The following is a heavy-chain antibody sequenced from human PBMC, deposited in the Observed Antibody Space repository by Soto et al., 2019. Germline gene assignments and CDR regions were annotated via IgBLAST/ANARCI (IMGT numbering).Heavy chain of an antibody. V-gene: IGHV1-8*01. CDR3: ARIFTVAADLIGFDY. CDR1: GYPFSRYD. D-gene: IGHD2-2*01. CDR2: MNPNSGNT. Sequence: GASVKVSCKASGYPFSRYDFNWVRQAPGQGLEWMGWMNPNSGNTGYGQNFQGRVTMTRDTSISTAYMELTRLTSEDTAVYYCARIFTVAADLIGFDYWGPGTLVTVSS. J-gene: IGHJ4*02.